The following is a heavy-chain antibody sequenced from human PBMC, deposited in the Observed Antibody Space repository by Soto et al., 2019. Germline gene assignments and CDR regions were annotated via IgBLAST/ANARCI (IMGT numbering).Heavy chain of an antibody. D-gene: IGHD3-9*01. CDR1: GFTFSSDA. CDR3: VKLRTDWVNDAFEM. Sequence: EVQLLESGGCLVQPGGSLRLSCEASGFTFSSDAMSWVRQAPGKGLEWVSAISRTGENTHYADSVKGRFTFSRDNSRTTWYLQMNSLRAEDTAVYYCVKLRTDWVNDAFEMWGQGTMVTVSS. V-gene: IGHV3-23*01. CDR2: ISRTGENT. J-gene: IGHJ3*02.